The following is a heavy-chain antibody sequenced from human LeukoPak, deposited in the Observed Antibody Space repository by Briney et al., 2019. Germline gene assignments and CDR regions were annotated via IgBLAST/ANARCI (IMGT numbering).Heavy chain of an antibody. CDR1: GGSISSYY. Sequence: SETLSLTCTVSGGSISSYYWSWIRQPPGKGLEWIGYIYYSGSTNYNPSLKSRVTISVDTSKNQFSLKLSSVTAADTAVYYCARLDSSGYYLRPGDEYWGQGTLVTVSS. J-gene: IGHJ4*02. CDR2: IYYSGST. D-gene: IGHD3-22*01. V-gene: IGHV4-59*12. CDR3: ARLDSSGYYLRPGDEY.